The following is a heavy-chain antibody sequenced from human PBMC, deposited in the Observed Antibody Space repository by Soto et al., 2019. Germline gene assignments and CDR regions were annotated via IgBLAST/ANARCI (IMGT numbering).Heavy chain of an antibody. J-gene: IGHJ4*02. V-gene: IGHV3-23*01. D-gene: IGHD3-3*01. Sequence: GGSLRLSCAASGFTFSSYAMSWVRQAPGKGLEWVSAISGSGGSTYYADSVKGRFTISRDNSKNTLYLQMNSLRAEDTAVYYCAKRGAIFGVADYFDYWGQGTLVTVSS. CDR3: AKRGAIFGVADYFDY. CDR2: ISGSGGST. CDR1: GFTFSSYA.